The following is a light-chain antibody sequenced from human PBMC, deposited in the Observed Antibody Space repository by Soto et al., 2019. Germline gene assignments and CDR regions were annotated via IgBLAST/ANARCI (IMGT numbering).Light chain of an antibody. V-gene: IGLV1-40*01. J-gene: IGLJ1*01. CDR2: AST. Sequence: QTVVTQPPSVSGAPGQRVTISCSGNSSNIGAGFDVHWYQQLPGAAPKLLIYASTNRPSGVPDRFSGSKSDTSASLAITGLQADDEADYYCSAYAGSNTFVFGTGTKLTVL. CDR1: SSNIGAGFD. CDR3: SAYAGSNTFV.